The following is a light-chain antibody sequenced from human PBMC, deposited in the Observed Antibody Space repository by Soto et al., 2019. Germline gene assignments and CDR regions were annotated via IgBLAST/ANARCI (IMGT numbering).Light chain of an antibody. Sequence: DIRMSKSPSALSASLGDRVTITCGASQTVSRWLAWYQQRPGKAPKLLIYDASSLESGVPSRFSGSGSGTEFTLTICSLQPDDSATYFCHPSSTYWTFGQGTKVDIK. CDR2: DAS. V-gene: IGKV1-5*01. CDR1: QTVSRW. CDR3: HPSSTYWT. J-gene: IGKJ1*01.